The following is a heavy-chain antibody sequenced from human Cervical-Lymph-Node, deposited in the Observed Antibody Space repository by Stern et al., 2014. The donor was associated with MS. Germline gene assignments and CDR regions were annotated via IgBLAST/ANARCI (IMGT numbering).Heavy chain of an antibody. CDR1: GYTFSNFC. V-gene: IGHV5-51*01. J-gene: IGHJ3*01. CDR2: IYPADSDT. Sequence: VQLVESGAEVKKPGESLKISCRTSGYTFSNFCIGWVRQMPGKGLEWMGGIYPADSDTTYSPSFQGQVTISADESISTAYLQWRSLKASDTAMYYCVRRRDSAGYDTFDLWGQGTMLIVSS. CDR3: VRRRDSAGYDTFDL. D-gene: IGHD3-22*01.